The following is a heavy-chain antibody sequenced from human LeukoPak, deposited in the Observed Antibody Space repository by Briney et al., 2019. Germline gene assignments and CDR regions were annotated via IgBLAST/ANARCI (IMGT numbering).Heavy chain of an antibody. CDR3: ARDYCSSTSCGSYFDY. J-gene: IGHJ4*02. D-gene: IGHD2-2*01. CDR2: IIPIFGTA. Sequence: SVKVSCKASGGTFSSYAISWVRQAPGQGLEWMGGIIPIFGTANYAQKFQGRVTITADKSTSTAYMELSSLRSEDTAVYYCARDYCSSTSCGSYFDYWGQGTLVTVSS. V-gene: IGHV1-69*06. CDR1: GGTFSSYA.